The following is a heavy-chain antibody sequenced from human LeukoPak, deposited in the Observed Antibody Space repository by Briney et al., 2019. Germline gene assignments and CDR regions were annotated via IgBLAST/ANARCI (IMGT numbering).Heavy chain of an antibody. CDR1: GGSINSGSYF. CDR2: IYTSGTT. V-gene: IGHV4-61*02. J-gene: IGHJ4*02. CDR3: ARSNSGSYRELDY. Sequence: SETLSLTCTVSGGSINSGSYFWSWIRQPAGKGLEWIGRIYTSGTTNYNSSLMSRATISIDTSKNQFSLKLSSVTAADTAVYYCARSNSGSYRELDYWGQGALVTVPS. D-gene: IGHD1-26*01.